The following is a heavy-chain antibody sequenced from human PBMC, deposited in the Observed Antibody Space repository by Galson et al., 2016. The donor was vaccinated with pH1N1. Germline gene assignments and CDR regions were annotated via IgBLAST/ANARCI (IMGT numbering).Heavy chain of an antibody. CDR3: VRDHLWAFDY. J-gene: IGHJ4*02. CDR1: GFSFSTYG. D-gene: IGHD1-26*01. V-gene: IGHV3-30*02. Sequence: SLRLSCAASGFSFSTYGMAWVRQAPGKGLEWLAFIRYDGINKYYADSVKGRFTISRDNSKNTLYLQMNSLRAEDTALYYCVRDHLWAFDYWGQGVQVTVSS. CDR2: IRYDGINK.